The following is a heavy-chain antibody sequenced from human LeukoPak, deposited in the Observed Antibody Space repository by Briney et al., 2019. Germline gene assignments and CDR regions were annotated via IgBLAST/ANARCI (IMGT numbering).Heavy chain of an antibody. Sequence: ASVKVSCKASGYTFTGYYMHWVRQAPGQGLEWMGWINPNSGGTNYAQKFQGRVTMTRDTPISTAYMELSRLRSDDTAVYYCARDGRPMVPLSWFDPWGQGTLVTVSS. CDR1: GYTFTGYY. V-gene: IGHV1-2*02. J-gene: IGHJ5*02. CDR2: INPNSGGT. D-gene: IGHD3-10*01. CDR3: ARDGRPMVPLSWFDP.